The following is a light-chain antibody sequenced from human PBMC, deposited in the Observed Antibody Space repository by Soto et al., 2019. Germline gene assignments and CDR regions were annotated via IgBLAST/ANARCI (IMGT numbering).Light chain of an antibody. J-gene: IGKJ2*01. Sequence: DIQMTQSPASLSASGGDRVSSTCRASQTIYTYLNWYQQVPGRAPKLLIFSTYKLETGVPSRFTGGGSGTDFTLTINSLQPEDFATYYCQQSYAVPYIFGQGTKVEMK. CDR2: STY. CDR3: QQSYAVPYI. V-gene: IGKV1-39*01. CDR1: QTIYTY.